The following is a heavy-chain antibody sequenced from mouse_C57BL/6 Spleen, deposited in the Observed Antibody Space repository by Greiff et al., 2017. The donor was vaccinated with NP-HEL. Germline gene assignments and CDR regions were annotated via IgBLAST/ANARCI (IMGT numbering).Heavy chain of an antibody. CDR3: ARHEAGTGFAY. J-gene: IGHJ3*01. Sequence: EVMLVESGGDLVKPGGSLKLSCAASGFTFSSYGMSWVRQTPDKRLEWVATISSGGSYPYYPDSVKGRFTISRDNAKNTLYLQMSSLKSEDTAMYYCARHEAGTGFAYWGQGTLVTVSA. V-gene: IGHV5-6*01. CDR1: GFTFSSYG. CDR2: ISSGGSYP. D-gene: IGHD4-1*01.